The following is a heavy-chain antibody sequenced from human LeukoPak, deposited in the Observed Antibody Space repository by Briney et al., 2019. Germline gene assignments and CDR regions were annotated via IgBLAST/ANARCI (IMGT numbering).Heavy chain of an antibody. Sequence: PSETLSLTCAVYGGSFSGYYWSWIRQPPGKGLEWIGEINHSGSTNYNPSLKSRVTISVDTSKNQFSLKLSSVTAADTAVYYCASDYYDSSGYYSDYWGQGTLVTVSS. V-gene: IGHV4-34*01. CDR3: ASDYYDSSGYYSDY. D-gene: IGHD3-22*01. CDR2: INHSGST. J-gene: IGHJ4*02. CDR1: GGSFSGYY.